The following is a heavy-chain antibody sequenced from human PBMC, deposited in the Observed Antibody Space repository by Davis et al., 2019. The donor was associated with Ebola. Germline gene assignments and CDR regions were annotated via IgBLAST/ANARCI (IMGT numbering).Heavy chain of an antibody. Sequence: GESLKISCAASGFTFSSHWMHWVRHAPGKGLVWVSRITNDGSGTNYAESVKGRFTISRDNDKNTLYLQMNSLKSEDTAVYFCARDSSLQQDFEYWGQGTLVTVSS. CDR3: ARDSSLQQDFEY. CDR1: GFTFSSHW. CDR2: ITNDGSGT. D-gene: IGHD6-13*01. J-gene: IGHJ4*02. V-gene: IGHV3-74*01.